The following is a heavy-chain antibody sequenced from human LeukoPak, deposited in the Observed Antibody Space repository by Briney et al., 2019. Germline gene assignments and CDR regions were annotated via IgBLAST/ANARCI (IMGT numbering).Heavy chain of an antibody. CDR2: IYYSGST. V-gene: IGHV4-39*01. CDR1: GGSISSSSYY. J-gene: IGHJ4*02. Sequence: SETLSLTCTVSGGSISSSSYYWGWIRQPPGEGLEWIGSIYYSGSTYYNPSLKSRVTISVDTSKNQFSLKLSSVTAADTAVYYCARVTLAGTPDYFDYWGQGTLVTVSS. CDR3: ARVTLAGTPDYFDY. D-gene: IGHD6-13*01.